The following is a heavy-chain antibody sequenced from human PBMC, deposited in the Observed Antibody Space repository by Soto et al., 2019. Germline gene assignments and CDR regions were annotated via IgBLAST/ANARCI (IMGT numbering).Heavy chain of an antibody. CDR2: IYYSGST. CDR3: ARLYGSGSRYYYYGIDV. V-gene: IGHV4-59*01. J-gene: IGHJ6*02. D-gene: IGHD3-10*01. Sequence: SETLSLTCTVSGGSISSYYWSWIRQPPGKGLEWIGYIYYSGSTNYNPSLKSRVSISVDTSKNQFSLKLSSVTAADTAVYYCARLYGSGSRYYYYGIDVWGQGTTITVSS. CDR1: GGSISSYY.